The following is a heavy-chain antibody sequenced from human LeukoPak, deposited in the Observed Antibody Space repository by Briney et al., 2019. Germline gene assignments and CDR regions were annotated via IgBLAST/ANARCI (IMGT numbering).Heavy chain of an antibody. D-gene: IGHD1-14*01. V-gene: IGHV3-21*01. CDR2: ISSNSIYV. Sequence: GSLRLSFAASGFPFSSYSMNWGRPAPGKGLGWVSSISSNSIYVFYADSMKGRFTISRDNAKNSLSLQMNSLRAEDTAVYYCARDQVDRIWYFDYWGQGTLVTVSS. CDR3: ARDQVDRIWYFDY. J-gene: IGHJ4*02. CDR1: GFPFSSYS.